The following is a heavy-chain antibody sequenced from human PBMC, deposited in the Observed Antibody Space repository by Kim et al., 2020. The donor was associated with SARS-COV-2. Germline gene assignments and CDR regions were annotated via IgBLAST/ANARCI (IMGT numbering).Heavy chain of an antibody. J-gene: IGHJ6*03. CDR2: ISSSGSTI. CDR3: AGALLLWSDTTYYMDV. D-gene: IGHD3-10*01. CDR1: GFTFSDYY. Sequence: GGSLRLSCAASGFTFSDYYMSWIRQAPGKGLEWVSYISSSGSTIYYADSVKGRFTIPRDNAKNSLYLQMNSLRAEDTAVYYCAGALLLWSDTTYYMDVWGKGTTVTVSS. V-gene: IGHV3-11*01.